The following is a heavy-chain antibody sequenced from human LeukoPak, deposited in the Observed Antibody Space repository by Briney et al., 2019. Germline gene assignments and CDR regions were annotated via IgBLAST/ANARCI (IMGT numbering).Heavy chain of an antibody. D-gene: IGHD3-22*01. CDR3: ARPYYYDSSGYYSDRRAFDI. J-gene: IGHJ3*02. CDR2: INHSGST. CDR1: GGSFSGYY. Sequence: SETLSLSCAVYGGSFSGYYWSWIRQPPGKGLEWIGEINHSGSTNYNPSLKSRVPISVDTSKNQFSLKLSSVTAADTAVYYCARPYYYDSSGYYSDRRAFDIWGQGTMVTVSP. V-gene: IGHV4-34*01.